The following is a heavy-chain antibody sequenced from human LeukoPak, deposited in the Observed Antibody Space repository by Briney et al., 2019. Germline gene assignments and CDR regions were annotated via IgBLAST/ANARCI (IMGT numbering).Heavy chain of an antibody. CDR3: ARGEEAVPSGDY. Sequence: GASVKVSCKASGYIFTDYYMHWVRQAPGQELGWMGRINPNSGGTNYAQKFQGRVTMTRNTSISTAYMELSSLRSEDTAVYYCARGEEAVPSGDYWGQGTLVTVSS. CDR1: GYIFTDYY. D-gene: IGHD6-19*01. J-gene: IGHJ4*02. V-gene: IGHV1/OR15-1*04. CDR2: INPNSGGT.